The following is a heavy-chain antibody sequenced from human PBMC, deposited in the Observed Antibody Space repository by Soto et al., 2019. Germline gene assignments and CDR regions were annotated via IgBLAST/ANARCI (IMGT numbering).Heavy chain of an antibody. J-gene: IGHJ4*02. CDR3: ARATGNYYDANGNFDY. V-gene: IGHV6-1*01. CDR2: THYRSTWYN. D-gene: IGHD3-22*01. Sequence: WIRQSPSRGLEWLGRTHYRSTWYNDYAISVKSRITINSDTSKNQFSLQLNSVTPEDTAVYYCARATGNYYDANGNFDYWGQGMLVTVSS.